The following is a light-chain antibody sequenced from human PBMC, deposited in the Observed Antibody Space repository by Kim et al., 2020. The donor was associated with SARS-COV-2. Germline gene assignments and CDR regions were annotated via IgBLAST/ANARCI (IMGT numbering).Light chain of an antibody. CDR1: QNINNY. J-gene: IGKJ2*01. CDR3: QQNYHTPRT. V-gene: IGKV1-39*01. Sequence: DIQMTQSPSSLSAAVGDRVTITCRSSQNINNYFNWYQQKLGQAPKLLIHDPSSLQGGVPSRFSGSGSGTDFTLTISSLQAEDLATYYCQQNYHTPRTFGQGTKLEI. CDR2: DPS.